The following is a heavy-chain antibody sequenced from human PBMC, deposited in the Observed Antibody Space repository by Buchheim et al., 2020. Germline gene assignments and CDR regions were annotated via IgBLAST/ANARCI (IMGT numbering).Heavy chain of an antibody. D-gene: IGHD6-19*01. V-gene: IGHV3-23*01. CDR2: ISGSGGST. CDR3: AKVPSSAWIFDY. CDR1: GFTFSSYA. J-gene: IGHJ4*02. Sequence: EVQLLESGGDLVQPGGSLRLSCAASGFTFSSYAMSWVRQAPGKGPEWVSAISGSGGSTYYADSVKGRFPISRDNSKKQLSLQMSSLRGEDTAVYYCAKVPSSAWIFDYWGQGTL.